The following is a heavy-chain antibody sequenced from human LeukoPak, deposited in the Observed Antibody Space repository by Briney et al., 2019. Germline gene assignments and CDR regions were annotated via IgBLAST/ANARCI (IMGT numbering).Heavy chain of an antibody. CDR3: ARDSYYGSGSRGDFDY. Sequence: PGRSLRLSCAASGFTFSSYGMHWVRQAPGKGLEWVGIIWYDGSNKYYADSVKGRFTISRDNSKNTLYLQMNSLRAEDTAVYYCARDSYYGSGSRGDFDYWGREPWSPSPQ. CDR2: IWYDGSNK. J-gene: IGHJ4*02. V-gene: IGHV3-33*01. CDR1: GFTFSSYG. D-gene: IGHD3-10*01.